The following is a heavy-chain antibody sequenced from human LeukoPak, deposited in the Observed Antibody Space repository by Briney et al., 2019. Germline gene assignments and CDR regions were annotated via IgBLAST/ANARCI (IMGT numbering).Heavy chain of an antibody. V-gene: IGHV4-34*01. Sequence: SETLSLTCAVYGGSFSGYYWSWIRQPPGKGLEWIGEINHSGSTNYNPSLKSRVTISVDTSKNQFSLKLSSVTAADTAVYYCAFRSDFWSGYYHVNDYWGQGTLVTVSS. D-gene: IGHD3-3*01. CDR1: GGSFSGYY. J-gene: IGHJ4*02. CDR2: INHSGST. CDR3: AFRSDFWSGYYHVNDY.